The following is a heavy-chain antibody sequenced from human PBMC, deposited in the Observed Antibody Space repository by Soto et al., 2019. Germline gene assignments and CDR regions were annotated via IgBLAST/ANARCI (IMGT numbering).Heavy chain of an antibody. CDR1: GGSISSYY. V-gene: IGHV4-59*08. D-gene: IGHD2-15*01. CDR2: IYYSGST. J-gene: IGHJ5*02. CDR3: ARQCRGVTCHWFVP. Sequence: PSETLSLTCTVSGGSISSYYWSWIRQPPGKGLEWIGYIYYSGSTNYNPSLKSRVTISVDTSKNQFSLTLTSVTAADAAVYYCARQCRGVTCHWFVPWGQGTLVTVSS.